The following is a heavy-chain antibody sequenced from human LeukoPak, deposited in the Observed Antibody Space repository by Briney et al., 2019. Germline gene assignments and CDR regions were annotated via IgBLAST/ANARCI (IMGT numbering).Heavy chain of an antibody. CDR2: IYYSEST. CDR1: GGSISSYF. Sequence: SETLSLTCTVSGGSISSYFWSWIRQPPGKGLEWIGYIYYSESTNYNPSLKSRVTISVDTSKNQFSLKLSSVTAADTAVYYCARDRGSSSSEFDIWGQGTMVTVSS. V-gene: IGHV4-59*01. J-gene: IGHJ3*02. CDR3: ARDRGSSSSEFDI. D-gene: IGHD6-6*01.